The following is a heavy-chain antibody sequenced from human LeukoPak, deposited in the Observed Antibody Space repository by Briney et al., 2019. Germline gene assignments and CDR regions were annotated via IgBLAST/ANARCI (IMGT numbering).Heavy chain of an antibody. D-gene: IGHD2-21*02. V-gene: IGHV1-2*06. Sequence: ASVKVSCKAAGYTFTAYYLHWVRQAPGQGLEWMGRINPNSGDTDYAQKFQGRVTMTRDTSVSTAYMELTNLKSDDTAVYYCARGIVVVTGHFDYWGQGTLVTVSS. CDR3: ARGIVVVTGHFDY. CDR2: INPNSGDT. J-gene: IGHJ4*02. CDR1: GYTFTAYY.